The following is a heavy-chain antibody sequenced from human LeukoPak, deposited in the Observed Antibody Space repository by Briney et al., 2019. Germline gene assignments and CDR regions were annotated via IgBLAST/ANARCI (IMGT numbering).Heavy chain of an antibody. D-gene: IGHD3-9*01. J-gene: IGHJ3*02. V-gene: IGHV4-59*01. CDR1: GGSISSYY. CDR3: ARSTPLLRYFDWSPVGRAFDI. Sequence: SETLSLPCTVSGGSISSYYGSWLRQPPREGLEWVGYIYYSGSTNYNPSLKSRVTISVDTSKTQFSLKLSSVTAADTAVYYCARSTPLLRYFDWSPVGRAFDIWGQGTMVTVSS. CDR2: IYYSGST.